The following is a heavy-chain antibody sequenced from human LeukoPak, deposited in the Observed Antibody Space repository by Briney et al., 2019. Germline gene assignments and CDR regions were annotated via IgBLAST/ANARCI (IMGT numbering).Heavy chain of an antibody. CDR3: ASGDESLQRNDALDI. V-gene: IGHV3-21*01. J-gene: IGHJ3*02. Sequence: GGSLRLSCAASGFTFSSYGMNWVRQAPGKGLEWVSSISRSGRDIYYADSVRGRFTISRDNARDSLYLQMNSLRVEDTAVYYCASGDESLQRNDALDIWGQGTMVTVSS. CDR1: GFTFSSYG. CDR2: ISRSGRDI. D-gene: IGHD4-11*01.